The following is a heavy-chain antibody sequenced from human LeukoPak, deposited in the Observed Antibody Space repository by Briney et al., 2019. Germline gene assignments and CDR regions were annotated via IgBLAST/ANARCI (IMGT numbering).Heavy chain of an antibody. CDR1: GFTFSSYA. V-gene: IGHV3-23*01. D-gene: IGHD6-13*01. CDR3: ARAKIAAAGTDAFDV. Sequence: GGSLRLSCAAFGFTFSSYAMTWVRQAPGKGLEWVSAFSATDGSAQYAESVEGRFTISRDNSKNTLFLQMNSLGAEDTAVYYCARAKIAAAGTDAFDVWGQGTLVTVSS. J-gene: IGHJ3*01. CDR2: FSATDGSA.